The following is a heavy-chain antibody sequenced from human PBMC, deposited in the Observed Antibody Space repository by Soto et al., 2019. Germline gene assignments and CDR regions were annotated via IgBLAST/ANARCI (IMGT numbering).Heavy chain of an antibody. CDR2: ISWNSGSI. Sequence: GGSLRLSCAASGFTFDDYAMHWVRQAPGKGLEWVSGISWNSGSIGYADSVKGRFTISRDNAKNSLYLQMNSLRAEDTALYYCAKEDWNYGGLDYWGQGTLVTVSS. CDR3: AKEDWNYGGLDY. D-gene: IGHD1-7*01. V-gene: IGHV3-9*01. J-gene: IGHJ4*02. CDR1: GFTFDDYA.